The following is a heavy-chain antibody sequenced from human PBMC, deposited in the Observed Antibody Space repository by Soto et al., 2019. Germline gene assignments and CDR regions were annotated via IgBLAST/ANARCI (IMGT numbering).Heavy chain of an antibody. CDR3: ARVTTNWFDP. V-gene: IGHV4-38-2*01. CDR2: IYHSGIS. Sequence: PSETLSLTCDVSGFSISSGYYWGWIRQPPGKGLEWIGNIYHSGISNYNPSLKSRVTIPVDTSKNQFSLKVTSVTAADTAVYYCARVTTNWFDPWGQGILVTVSS. J-gene: IGHJ5*02. D-gene: IGHD3-22*01. CDR1: GFSISSGYY.